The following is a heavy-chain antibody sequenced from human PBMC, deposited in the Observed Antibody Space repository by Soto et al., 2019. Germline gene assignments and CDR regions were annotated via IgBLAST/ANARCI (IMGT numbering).Heavy chain of an antibody. Sequence: SPTLSLTCAISGDSVSSNSVTWNWIRQSPSRGLEWLGRTFYRSKWYFEYAVSVKSRITIDPDTSNNHFSLQLNSVTPEDTAVYYCARRGAASSVNLFDYWGQGTLVTVSS. CDR3: ARRGAASSVNLFDY. D-gene: IGHD6-13*01. V-gene: IGHV6-1*01. CDR2: TFYRSKWYF. CDR1: GDSVSSNSVT. J-gene: IGHJ4*02.